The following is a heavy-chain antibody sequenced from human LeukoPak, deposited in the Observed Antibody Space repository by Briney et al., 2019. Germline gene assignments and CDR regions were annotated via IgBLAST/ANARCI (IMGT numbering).Heavy chain of an antibody. CDR1: GGSISSYY. J-gene: IGHJ5*02. V-gene: IGHV4-59*01. Sequence: SETLSLTCTVSGGSISSYYWSWIRQPPGKGLEWIGYIYYSGSTNYNPSLKSRVTISVDTSKNQFSLKLGSVTAADTAVYYCARVFSTNYYDNRGWFDPWGQGTLVTVSS. D-gene: IGHD3-22*01. CDR2: IYYSGST. CDR3: ARVFSTNYYDNRGWFDP.